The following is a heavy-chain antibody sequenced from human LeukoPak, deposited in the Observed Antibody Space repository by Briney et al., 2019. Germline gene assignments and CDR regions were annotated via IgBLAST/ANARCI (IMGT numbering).Heavy chain of an antibody. D-gene: IGHD5-12*01. CDR2: ISTSSSTI. CDR1: GFTFSIYS. V-gene: IGHV3-48*04. J-gene: IGHJ4*02. CDR3: ARTDRQYSGGTEDY. Sequence: QPGGSLRLSCAASGFTFSIYSMNWVRQAPGKGREWVSYISTSSSTIYYADSVKGRFTISRDNAKNSLYLQMNSLRAEDTAVYYCARTDRQYSGGTEDYWGQGTLVTVSS.